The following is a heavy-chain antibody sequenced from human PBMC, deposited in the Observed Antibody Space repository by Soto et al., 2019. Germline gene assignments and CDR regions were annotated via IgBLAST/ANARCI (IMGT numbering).Heavy chain of an antibody. CDR1: GGSISSYY. V-gene: IGHV4-59*01. Sequence: PSETLSLTCTVSGGSISSYYWSWIRQPPGKGLEWIAYIYYSGNTNYNPSLKSRVTISVDTSKNQFSLKLSSVTAADTAVYFCARYDSSGRAFDYWGQGTLVTVSS. J-gene: IGHJ4*02. CDR3: ARYDSSGRAFDY. D-gene: IGHD3-22*01. CDR2: IYYSGNT.